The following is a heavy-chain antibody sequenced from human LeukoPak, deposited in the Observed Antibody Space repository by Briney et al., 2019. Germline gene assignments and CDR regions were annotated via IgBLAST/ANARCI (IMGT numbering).Heavy chain of an antibody. J-gene: IGHJ6*03. CDR3: ARVTPLYYYYMDV. CDR1: GGSISSYY. Sequence: SETLSLTCTVSGGSISSYYWSRIRQPPGKGLEWIGYIYYSGSTNYNPSLKSRVTISVDTSKNQFSLKLSSVTAADTAVYYCARVTPLYYYYMDVWGKGTAVTVSS. CDR2: IYYSGST. V-gene: IGHV4-59*01.